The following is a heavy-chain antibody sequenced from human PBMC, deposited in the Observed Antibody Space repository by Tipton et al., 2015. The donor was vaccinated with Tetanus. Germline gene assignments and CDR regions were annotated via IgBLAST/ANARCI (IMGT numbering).Heavy chain of an antibody. V-gene: IGHV5-51*01. CDR1: GYIFNNYW. CDR2: IYPGDSDT. J-gene: IGHJ4*02. CDR3: ARAHCTDGVCNFDF. D-gene: IGHD2-8*01. Sequence: VQLVQSGGEAKKPGESLKISCKGSGYIFNNYWIGWVRQKPGKGLEWMGIIYPGDSDTRYSPSFQDQVTISVDKSINTACLQWSSLKASDSSMFYCARAHCTDGVCNFDFWGQGALVAVAS.